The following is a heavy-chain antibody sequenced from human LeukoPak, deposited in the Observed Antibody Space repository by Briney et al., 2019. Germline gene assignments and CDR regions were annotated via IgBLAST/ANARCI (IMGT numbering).Heavy chain of an antibody. V-gene: IGHV1-69*13. CDR3: ARDSPDGSGTYYNDSPDY. CDR2: IIPTFGTA. Sequence: SVKVSCKASGGTFSSYAISWVRQAPGQGLEWMGGIIPTFGTANYAQKFQGRVTITADESTSTAYMELSSLRSEDTAVYYCARDSPDGSGTYYNDSPDYWGQGTLVTVSS. D-gene: IGHD3-10*01. CDR1: GGTFSSYA. J-gene: IGHJ4*02.